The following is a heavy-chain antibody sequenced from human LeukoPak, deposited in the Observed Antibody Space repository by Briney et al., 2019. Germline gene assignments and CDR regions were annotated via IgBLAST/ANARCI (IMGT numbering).Heavy chain of an antibody. D-gene: IGHD3-22*01. CDR2: IYYSGTT. Sequence: SETLSLTCTVSGGTIRSSTYYWGWIRQPPGKGLEWIGSIYYSGTTYYSPSLKSRVTTSVDTSKNQFSLKLSSVTAADTAVYYCARQYYYDSDGYHWYFDLWGRGTLVTVSS. CDR3: ARQYYYDSDGYHWYFDL. CDR1: GGTIRSSTYY. J-gene: IGHJ2*01. V-gene: IGHV4-39*01.